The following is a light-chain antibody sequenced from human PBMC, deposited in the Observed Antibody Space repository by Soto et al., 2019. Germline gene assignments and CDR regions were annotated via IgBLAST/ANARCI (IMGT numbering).Light chain of an antibody. CDR3: QQYNNWPPDRT. V-gene: IGKV3-15*01. CDR2: GAS. J-gene: IGKJ1*01. CDR1: QSVGSN. Sequence: EIVMTQSPATLSVSPGERATLSCRASQSVGSNLAWYQQKPGQAPRLLLYGASTRATGIPARFSGSGSGTEFTPTISSLQSEDVAIYFYQQYNNWPPDRTFGQGTKVEIK.